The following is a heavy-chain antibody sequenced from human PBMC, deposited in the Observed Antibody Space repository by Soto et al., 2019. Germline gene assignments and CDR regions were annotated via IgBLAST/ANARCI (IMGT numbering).Heavy chain of an antibody. J-gene: IGHJ5*02. CDR2: IYYSGST. CDR3: ARDGVGDYTWFAP. CDR1: GGSMSRGGYY. D-gene: IGHD3-3*01. Sequence: QVQLQESGPGLVKPSQTLSLTCTVSGGSMSRGGYYWTWIRQHPGKGLEWIGYIYYSGSTYYNPSLRSRVTISVDTSKNLFSLKLRSVTAAATAVYYCARDGVGDYTWFAPWRQGTLVTFSS. V-gene: IGHV4-31*03.